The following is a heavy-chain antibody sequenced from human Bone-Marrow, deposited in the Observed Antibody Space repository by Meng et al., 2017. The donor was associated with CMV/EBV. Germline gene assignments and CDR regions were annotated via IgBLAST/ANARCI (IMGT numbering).Heavy chain of an antibody. CDR2: IYYSGST. D-gene: IGHD5-24*01. Sequence: SETLSLTCTVSGGSISSSSYYWGWIRQPPGKGLEWIGCIYYSGSTYYNPSLKSRVTISVDTSKNQFSLKLSSVTAADTAVYYCARYWLQAGDAFDIWGQGTMVTVSS. CDR1: GGSISSSSYY. J-gene: IGHJ3*02. V-gene: IGHV4-39*07. CDR3: ARYWLQAGDAFDI.